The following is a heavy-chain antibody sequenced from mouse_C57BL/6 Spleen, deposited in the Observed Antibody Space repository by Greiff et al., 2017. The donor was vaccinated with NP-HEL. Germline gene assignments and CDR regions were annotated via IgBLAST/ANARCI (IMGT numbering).Heavy chain of an antibody. J-gene: IGHJ2*01. V-gene: IGHV1-69*01. CDR1: GYTFTSYW. Sequence: VQLQQPGAELVMPGASVKLSCKASGYTFTSYWMHWVKQRPGQGLEWIGEIDPSDSYTNYNQKFKGKSTLTVDKSSSTAYMQLSSLTSEDSAVYYCARTPFYYDYDGYYFDYWGQGTTLTVSS. CDR3: ARTPFYYDYDGYYFDY. D-gene: IGHD2-4*01. CDR2: IDPSDSYT.